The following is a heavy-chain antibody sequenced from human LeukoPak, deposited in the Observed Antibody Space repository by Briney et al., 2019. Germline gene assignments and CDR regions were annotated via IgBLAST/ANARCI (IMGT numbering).Heavy chain of an antibody. CDR1: GFTFSDYY. CDR2: IKEDGTET. D-gene: IGHD5-24*01. Sequence: GGSLRLSCAASGFTFSDYYMTWVRLAPGKGLEWVANIKEDGTETYYVDSVKGRFTISRDNAKNSLYLQMNSLRVEDTAVYYCAKEGRSLQTYWGQGTLVTVSS. J-gene: IGHJ4*02. CDR3: AKEGRSLQTY. V-gene: IGHV3-7*03.